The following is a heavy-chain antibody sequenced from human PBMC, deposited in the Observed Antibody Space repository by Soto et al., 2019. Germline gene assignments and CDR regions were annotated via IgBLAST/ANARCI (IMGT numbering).Heavy chain of an antibody. CDR3: AKDRDFWSGYYPFDY. V-gene: IGHV3-23*01. J-gene: IGHJ4*02. CDR1: GFTFSSYA. D-gene: IGHD3-3*01. Sequence: EVQLLESGGGLVQPGGSLRLSCAASGFTFSSYAMSWVRQAPGKGLEWVSAISGSGGSTYYADSVKGRFTISRDNSKNTLYLQMNSLRSEDTAVYYCAKDRDFWSGYYPFDYWGQGTLVTVSS. CDR2: ISGSGGST.